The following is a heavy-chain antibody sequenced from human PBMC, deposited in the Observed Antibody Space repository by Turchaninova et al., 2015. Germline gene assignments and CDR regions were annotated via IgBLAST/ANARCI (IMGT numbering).Heavy chain of an antibody. CDR1: GGSISRGGYS. D-gene: IGHD4-17*01. CDR3: ARKTTDDDSFDI. J-gene: IGHJ3*02. CDR2: MYQSGST. Sequence: QLQLQESGSGLVKPSQTLSLTCAVSGGSISRGGYSWSWIRQPPGKGLEWLGYMYQSGSTYYNPSLKSRVTISGDSSKNQFSLEVSSVTAADTAIYYCARKTTDDDSFDIWGQGTLVTVSS. V-gene: IGHV4-30-2*01.